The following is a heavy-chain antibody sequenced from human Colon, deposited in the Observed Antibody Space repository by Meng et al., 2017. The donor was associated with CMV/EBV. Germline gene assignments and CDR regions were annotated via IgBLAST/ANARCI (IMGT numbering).Heavy chain of an antibody. D-gene: IGHD3-3*01. CDR1: GYTFTCFY. CDR3: ARDLWSGSSDYFDY. Sequence: LEKSVTEVRKPGAPVMDSCNAAGYTFTCFYIQWVRQAPGQGLEWMGWIKPKSGDTIYEQKFQGRVTMTRDTSISTVYMDLNSLRSDDTAVYFCARDLWSGSSDYFDYWGQGTLVTVSS. V-gene: IGHV1-2*02. CDR2: IKPKSGDT. J-gene: IGHJ4*02.